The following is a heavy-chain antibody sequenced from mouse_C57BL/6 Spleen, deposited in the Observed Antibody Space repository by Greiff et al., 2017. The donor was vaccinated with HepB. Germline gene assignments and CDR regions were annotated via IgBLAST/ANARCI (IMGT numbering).Heavy chain of an antibody. CDR3: GRRGGSYYGSSVWYKDV. V-gene: IGHV1-9*01. CDR1: GYTFTGYW. D-gene: IGHD1-1*01. CDR2: ILPGSGST. Sequence: VQLQESGAELMKPGASVKLSCKATGYTFTGYWIEWVKQRPGHGLEWIGEILPGSGSTNYNEKFKGKATFTADPSSNTAYMQLSSLATADAAIDYSGRRGGSYYGSSVWYKDVWGTGTPVTVSS. J-gene: IGHJ1*03.